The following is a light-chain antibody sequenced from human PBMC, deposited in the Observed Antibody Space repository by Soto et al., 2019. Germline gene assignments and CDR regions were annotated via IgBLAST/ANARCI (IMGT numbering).Light chain of an antibody. V-gene: IGLV7-46*01. CDR1: TGAVTCGHY. CDR3: LLSFSGAQVV. CDR2: DTS. Sequence: QAVVTQEPSLTVSPGGTVTLTCGSSTGAVTCGHYPYWFQQKPGQAPRTLIYDTSNKHSWTPARFSGSLLGGKAALTLSGAQPEDEAEYFCLLSFSGAQVVFGGGTKVTVL. J-gene: IGLJ2*01.